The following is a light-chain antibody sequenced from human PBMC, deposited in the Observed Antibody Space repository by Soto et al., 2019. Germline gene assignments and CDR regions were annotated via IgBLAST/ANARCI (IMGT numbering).Light chain of an antibody. CDR2: AAS. Sequence: EIVLTQSPATLSLSPGERATLSCRASQSVNSNLAWYQQKPGQAPRVLIYAASTRATGIPDRFSGSGSGTEFTLTISSLHSEDFGVYYCQPYDNWWTFGQGTKVDI. J-gene: IGKJ1*01. CDR3: QPYDNWWT. V-gene: IGKV3-15*01. CDR1: QSVNSN.